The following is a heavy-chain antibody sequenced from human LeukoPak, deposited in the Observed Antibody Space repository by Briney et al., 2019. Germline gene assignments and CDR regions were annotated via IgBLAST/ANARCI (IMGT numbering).Heavy chain of an antibody. Sequence: SQTLSLTCTVSGGSISSGGYYWSWLRQHPGKGLEWIGYIYYSGSTYYNPSLKSRVTISVDTSKNQFSLKLSSVTAADTAVYYCARDRGYSGYDRAYYFDYWGQGTLVTVSS. CDR1: GGSISSGGYY. V-gene: IGHV4-31*03. D-gene: IGHD5-12*01. CDR2: IYYSGST. CDR3: ARDRGYSGYDRAYYFDY. J-gene: IGHJ4*02.